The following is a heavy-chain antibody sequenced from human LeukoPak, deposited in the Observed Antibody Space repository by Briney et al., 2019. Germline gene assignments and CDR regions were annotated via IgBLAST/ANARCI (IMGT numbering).Heavy chain of an antibody. Sequence: SETLSLTCAVSGGSFSSTDYYWSWIRQPPGKGLEWIGEINHSGSTNYNPSLKSRVTISVDTSKNQFSLKLSSVTAADTAVYYCARGYTPVDYWGQGTLVTVSS. CDR3: ARGYTPVDY. V-gene: IGHV4-34*01. CDR2: INHSGST. CDR1: GGSFSSTDYY. D-gene: IGHD3-16*01. J-gene: IGHJ4*02.